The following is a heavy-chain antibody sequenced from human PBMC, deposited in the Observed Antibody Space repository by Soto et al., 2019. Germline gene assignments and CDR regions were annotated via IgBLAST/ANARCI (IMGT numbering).Heavy chain of an antibody. V-gene: IGHV3-9*01. CDR2: ISWNSGSI. CDR3: AKALSFTGTGFQYGYSYSLDV. J-gene: IGHJ6*02. Sequence: HPGGSLRLSCAASGFTFDDYAMHWVRQAPGKGLEWVSGISWNSGSIGYADSVKGRFTISRDNAKNSLYLQMNSLRAEDTALYYCAKALSFTGTGFQYGYSYSLDVWRPVTSVTVS. D-gene: IGHD3-9*01. CDR1: GFTFDDYA.